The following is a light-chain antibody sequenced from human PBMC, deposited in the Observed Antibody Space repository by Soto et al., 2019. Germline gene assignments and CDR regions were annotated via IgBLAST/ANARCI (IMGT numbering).Light chain of an antibody. CDR3: QQYGSSGT. CDR2: DAS. V-gene: IGKV3-11*01. Sequence: EIVLTQSPATLSLSPGERATLSCRASQNIRTYIAWYQQKRGQAPRLLIYDASKRATGIPARFSGSGSGTDFTLTISSLEPEDFAVYYCQQYGSSGTFGQGTKVEIK. CDR1: QNIRTY. J-gene: IGKJ1*01.